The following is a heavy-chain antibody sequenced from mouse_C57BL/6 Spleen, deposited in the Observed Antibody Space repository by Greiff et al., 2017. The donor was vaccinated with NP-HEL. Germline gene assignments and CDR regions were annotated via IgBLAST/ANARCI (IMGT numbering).Heavy chain of an antibody. J-gene: IGHJ1*03. CDR1: GYTFTSYW. CDR2: IDPNSGGT. V-gene: IGHV1-72*01. D-gene: IGHD1-1*01. CDR3: ARAVRITTVVEWYFDV. Sequence: QVQLQQSGAELVKPGASVKLSCKASGYTFTSYWMHWVKQRPGRGLEWIGRIDPNSGGTKYNEKFKSKATLTVDKPSSTAYMQLSSLTSEDSAVYYCARAVRITTVVEWYFDVWGTGTTVTVSS.